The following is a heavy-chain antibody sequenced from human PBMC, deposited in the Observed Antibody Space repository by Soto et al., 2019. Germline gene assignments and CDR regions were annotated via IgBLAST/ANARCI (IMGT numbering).Heavy chain of an antibody. J-gene: IGHJ5*02. CDR1: GYTFTSYG. CDR3: ARVYSSGWYDWFDP. V-gene: IGHV1-18*01. CDR2: ISAYNGNT. D-gene: IGHD6-19*01. Sequence: GASVKVSCKASGYTFTSYGISWVRQAPGQGLEWVGWISAYNGNTNYAQKLQGRVTMTTDTSTSTAYMELRSLRSDDTAVYYCARVYSSGWYDWFDPWGQGTLVTVSS.